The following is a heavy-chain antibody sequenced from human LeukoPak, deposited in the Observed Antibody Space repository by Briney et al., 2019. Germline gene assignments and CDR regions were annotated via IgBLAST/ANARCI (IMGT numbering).Heavy chain of an antibody. V-gene: IGHV3-30*02. Sequence: GGSLRLSCVASGFTFSSNGMHWVRQAPGKGLEWVAFIRNDGSNKYYVDSVKGRFTIYRDNSKNTLYLQMNSLRAEDTAVYYCASGRMGSPGIFDYWGQGTLVTVSS. J-gene: IGHJ4*02. CDR2: IRNDGSNK. CDR1: GFTFSSNG. CDR3: ASGRMGSPGIFDY. D-gene: IGHD1-26*01.